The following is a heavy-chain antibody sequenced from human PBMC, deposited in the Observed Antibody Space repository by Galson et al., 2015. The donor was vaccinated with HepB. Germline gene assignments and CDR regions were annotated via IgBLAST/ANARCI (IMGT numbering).Heavy chain of an antibody. D-gene: IGHD6-19*01. CDR2: ISGSGGIT. CDR1: GFTFSSYA. Sequence: SLRLSCAASGFTFSSYAMSWVRQAPGKGLEWVSAISGSGGITYYADSVKGRFTISRDNSKNTLYLQMNSLRAEDTAVYYCAKDPGGSGWLSYYFDYWGQGTLVTVSS. V-gene: IGHV3-23*01. CDR3: AKDPGGSGWLSYYFDY. J-gene: IGHJ4*02.